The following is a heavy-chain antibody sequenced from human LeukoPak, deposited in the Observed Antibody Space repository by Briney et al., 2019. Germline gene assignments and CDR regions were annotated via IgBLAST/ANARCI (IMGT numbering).Heavy chain of an antibody. CDR1: GGSISSYY. CDR2: IYYSGST. V-gene: IGHV4-59*01. D-gene: IGHD3-22*01. CDR3: ARSLDSSGYYYWNRFDP. Sequence: SETLSLTCTVSGGSISSYYWSWIRQPPGKGLEWIGYIYYSGSTNYNPSLKSRVTISVDTSKNQFSLKLSSVTAADTAVYYCARSLDSSGYYYWNRFDPWGQGTLVTVSS. J-gene: IGHJ5*02.